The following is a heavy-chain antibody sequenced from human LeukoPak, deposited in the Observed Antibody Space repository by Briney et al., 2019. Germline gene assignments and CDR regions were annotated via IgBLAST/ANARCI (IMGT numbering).Heavy chain of an antibody. CDR3: ARRDYGSGSNFFDY. J-gene: IGHJ4*02. Sequence: PGGSLRLSCTASGFTFGDYAMNWFRQAPGKGLEWVANIKQDGSEKYYVDSVKGRFTISRDNAKNSLYLQMNSLRAEDTAVYYCARRDYGSGSNFFDYWGQGTLVTVSS. D-gene: IGHD3-10*01. CDR1: GFTFGDYA. V-gene: IGHV3-7*01. CDR2: IKQDGSEK.